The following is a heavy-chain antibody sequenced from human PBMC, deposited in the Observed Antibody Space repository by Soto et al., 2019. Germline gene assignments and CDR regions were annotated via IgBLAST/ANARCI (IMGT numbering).Heavy chain of an antibody. J-gene: IGHJ5*01. CDR1: GGSTSSYY. CDR2: IYYSGST. V-gene: IGHV4-59*01. CDR3: ARIICYGYSSPPSWFAS. D-gene: IGHD6-13*01. Sequence: SETLSLTCTVSGGSTSSYYWSWIRQPPGKGLEWIGYIYYSGSTNYNPSLKSRVTISVDTSKNQFSLKLSSVTAADTAVYYCARIICYGYSSPPSWFASWGQGSLVTVSA.